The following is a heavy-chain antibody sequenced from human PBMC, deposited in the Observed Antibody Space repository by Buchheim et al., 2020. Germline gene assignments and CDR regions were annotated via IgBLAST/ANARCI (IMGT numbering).Heavy chain of an antibody. CDR3: ARHGRVTIFGVVITYGMDV. D-gene: IGHD3-3*01. Sequence: EVQLVQSGAEVKKPGESLRISCKGSGYSFTSYWISWVRQMPGKGLEWMGRIDPSDSYTNYSPSFQGHVTISADKSISPAYLQWSSLKASDTAMYYCARHGRVTIFGVVITYGMDVWGQGTT. CDR1: GYSFTSYW. V-gene: IGHV5-10-1*03. J-gene: IGHJ6*02. CDR2: IDPSDSYT.